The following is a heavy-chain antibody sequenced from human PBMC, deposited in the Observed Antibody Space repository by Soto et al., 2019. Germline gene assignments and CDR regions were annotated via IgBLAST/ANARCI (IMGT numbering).Heavy chain of an antibody. CDR2: IYYSGST. J-gene: IGHJ4*02. D-gene: IGHD1-1*01. Sequence: SETLSLTCTVSGGSISSYYWSWIRQPPGKGPEWIGYIYYSGSTNYNPSLKSRVTISVDTSKNQFSLKLSSVTAADTAVYYCARHLEAPYYFDYWGQGTLVTVSS. V-gene: IGHV4-59*08. CDR3: ARHLEAPYYFDY. CDR1: GGSISSYY.